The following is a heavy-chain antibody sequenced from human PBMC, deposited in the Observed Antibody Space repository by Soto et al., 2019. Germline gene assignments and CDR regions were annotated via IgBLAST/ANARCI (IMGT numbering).Heavy chain of an antibody. CDR1: GFSFSSHW. CDR3: AKAMAYAAHS. D-gene: IGHD2-8*01. CDR2: IKQDGSEQ. J-gene: IGHJ3*02. Sequence: GGSLRLSCAASGFSFSSHWMGWVRQAPGKGLEWVAHIKQDGSEQYYVDSVKGRFTISRDNAKNSLYVQMDSLRAEDTALYYCAKAMAYAAHSWGQGTMVTVSS. V-gene: IGHV3-7*01.